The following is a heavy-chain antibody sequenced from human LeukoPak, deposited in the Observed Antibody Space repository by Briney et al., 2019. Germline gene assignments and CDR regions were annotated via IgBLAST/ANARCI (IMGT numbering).Heavy chain of an antibody. CDR3: ARKLYYYDSSGYYYVQSGMDV. CDR2: VYSGGST. CDR1: GFTVTNNY. Sequence: PGGSLRLSCAVTGFTVTNNYMTWVRQAPGKGLEWVSVVYSGGSTYYADSVKGRFTISRDNSKNTLYLQMNSLRAEDTAVYYCARKLYYYDSSGYYYVQSGMDVWGQGTTVTVSS. D-gene: IGHD3-22*01. J-gene: IGHJ6*02. V-gene: IGHV3-66*01.